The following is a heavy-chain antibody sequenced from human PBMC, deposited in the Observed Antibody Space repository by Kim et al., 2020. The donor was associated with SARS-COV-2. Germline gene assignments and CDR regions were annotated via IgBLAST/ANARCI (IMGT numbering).Heavy chain of an antibody. CDR2: IDGDGGRT. J-gene: IGHJ4*02. V-gene: IGHV3-23*03. D-gene: IGHD2-21*01. CDR3: AKTLVFDAMYFDD. CDR1: GSHFNTYA. Sequence: GGSLRLSCAASGSHFNTYALNWVRQAPGKGLEWVSIIDGDGGRTYYADSVKGRFSISIDNSKNTLYLQMDSLRVEDTAIYYCAKTLVFDAMYFDDWGQGTLVTVSS.